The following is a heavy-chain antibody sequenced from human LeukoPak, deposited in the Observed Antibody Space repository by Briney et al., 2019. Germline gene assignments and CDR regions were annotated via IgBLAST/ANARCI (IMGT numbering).Heavy chain of an antibody. CDR2: INSDGSST. Sequence: GGSLRLSCAASGFTFSNYWMHWVRQAPGKGLVWVSRINSDGSSTTYADSVKGRFTISRDNAKNTLYLQMSSLRAEDTAVYYCARRTANYGGYDYWGQGTLATVSS. CDR3: ARRTANYGGYDY. J-gene: IGHJ4*02. D-gene: IGHD2-21*01. CDR1: GFTFSNYW. V-gene: IGHV3-74*01.